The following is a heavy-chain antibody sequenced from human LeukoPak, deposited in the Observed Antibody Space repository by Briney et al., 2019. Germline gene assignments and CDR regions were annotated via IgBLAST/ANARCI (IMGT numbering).Heavy chain of an antibody. D-gene: IGHD3-10*01. Sequence: PGGSLRLSCEASGFTFTTYSMTWVRQAPGKGLEWVSIISSGSSAIFSADALKGRFTISRDNAKNSLYLQMNSLRAEDTAVYYCARDSTPSPGPGDVWGKGTTVTVSS. CDR1: GFTFTTYS. J-gene: IGHJ6*04. V-gene: IGHV3-21*01. CDR2: ISSGSSAI. CDR3: ARDSTPSPGPGDV.